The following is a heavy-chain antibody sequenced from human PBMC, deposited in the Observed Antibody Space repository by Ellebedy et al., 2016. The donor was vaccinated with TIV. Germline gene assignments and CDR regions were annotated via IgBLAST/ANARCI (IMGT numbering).Heavy chain of an antibody. Sequence: PGGSLRLSCKGSGYSFTSYWIGWVRQMPGKGLEWMGIIYPGDSDTRYSPSFQGQVTISADKSISTAYLQWSSLKASDTAMYYCARRPGFYSSGREGLVGMDVWGQGTTVTVSS. CDR3: ARRPGFYSSGREGLVGMDV. D-gene: IGHD6-19*01. CDR1: GYSFTSYW. CDR2: IYPGDSDT. J-gene: IGHJ6*02. V-gene: IGHV5-51*01.